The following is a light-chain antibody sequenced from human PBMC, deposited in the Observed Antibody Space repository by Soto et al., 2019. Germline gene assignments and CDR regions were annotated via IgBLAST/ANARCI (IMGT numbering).Light chain of an antibody. CDR2: EDD. CDR1: SSNIGTNN. Sequence: QSVLMQPPPVSGTPGQRVTISCSGRSSNIGTNNVYWYQQFPGTAPKLLIYEDDQRPSGVPDRFSGSKSGYSASLAISGLRSEDEADYYCAACDESLNGLFATGPKVT. J-gene: IGLJ1*01. CDR3: AACDESLNGL. V-gene: IGLV1-47*01.